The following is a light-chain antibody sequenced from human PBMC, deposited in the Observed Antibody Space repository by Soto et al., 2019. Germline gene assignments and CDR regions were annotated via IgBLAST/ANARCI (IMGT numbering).Light chain of an antibody. Sequence: EIVMTQSPATLSVSPGERVTLSCRASQNIGSNLAWYQQKFGQAPRLLIYGASTRVTGIAARISGSGSGTECTLTITILQSEDFGVYPCQQYHNWWTFGQGTKVDFK. CDR1: QNIGSN. CDR2: GAS. V-gene: IGKV3-15*01. CDR3: QQYHNWWT. J-gene: IGKJ1*01.